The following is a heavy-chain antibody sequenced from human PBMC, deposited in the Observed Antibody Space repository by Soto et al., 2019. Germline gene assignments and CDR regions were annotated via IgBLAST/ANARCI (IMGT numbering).Heavy chain of an antibody. D-gene: IGHD3-10*01. V-gene: IGHV2-5*02. J-gene: IGHJ1*01. CDR3: THSLTMVRGQVLEYFQH. CDR1: GFSLSTSAVV. CDR2: IYGDDDK. Sequence: QITLKESGPTLLKPTQTLTLTCTFSGFSLSTSAVVVGWIRQPPGKALEWLALIYGDDDKRYRPSLKSRLTSTKDTSKNQVVLTMTNMDPVDTATYFCTHSLTMVRGQVLEYFQHWGQGTLLTVSS.